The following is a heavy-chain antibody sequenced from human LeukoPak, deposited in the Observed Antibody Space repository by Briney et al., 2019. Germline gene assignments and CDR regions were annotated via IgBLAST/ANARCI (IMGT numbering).Heavy chain of an antibody. D-gene: IGHD3-3*01. Sequence: ASVKVSCRASGYTFTSYDINWVRQATGQGLEWMGWMNPNSGNTGYAQKFQGRVTMTRNTSISTAYMELSSLRSEDTAVYYCVRVQAQELRFLAWFPASWFDPWGQGTLVTVSS. V-gene: IGHV1-8*01. J-gene: IGHJ5*02. CDR3: VRVQAQELRFLAWFPASWFDP. CDR2: MNPNSGNT. CDR1: GYTFTSYD.